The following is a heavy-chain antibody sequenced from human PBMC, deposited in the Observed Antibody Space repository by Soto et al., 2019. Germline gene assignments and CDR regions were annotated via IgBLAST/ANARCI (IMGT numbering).Heavy chain of an antibody. V-gene: IGHV4-39*01. Sequence: QLQLQESGPGLVKPSETLSLTCTVSGGSISSSSYYWGWIRQPPGKGLEWIGSIYYSGSTYYNPSLQSRVTISVDTSKNQFSLKLSSVTAADTAVYYCARTGYCSGGSCYYYMDVWGKGTTVTVSS. D-gene: IGHD2-15*01. CDR2: IYYSGST. CDR3: ARTGYCSGGSCYYYMDV. J-gene: IGHJ6*03. CDR1: GGSISSSSYY.